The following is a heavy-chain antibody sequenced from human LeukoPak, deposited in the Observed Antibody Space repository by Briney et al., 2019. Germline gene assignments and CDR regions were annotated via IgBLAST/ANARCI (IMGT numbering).Heavy chain of an antibody. V-gene: IGHV1-2*02. J-gene: IGHJ4*02. CDR3: ARDLQAYSGSYSADY. CDR1: GYTFTGYY. Sequence: VKVSCKASGYTFTGYYMHWVRQDPGQGLEWMGWINPNSGGTNYAQKFQGRVTMTRDTSISTAYMELSRLRSDDTAVYYCARDLQAYSGSYSADYWGQGTLVTVSS. CDR2: INPNSGGT. D-gene: IGHD1-26*01.